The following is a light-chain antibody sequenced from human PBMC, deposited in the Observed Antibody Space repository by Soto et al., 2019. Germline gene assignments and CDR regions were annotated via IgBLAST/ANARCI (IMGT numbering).Light chain of an antibody. CDR3: LQDYNYPRT. J-gene: IGKJ1*01. CDR2: AAS. CDR1: QGIRND. Sequence: IQIAPSPSSLSSSVGDRVTITFRASQGIRNDLGWYQQKPGKAPKLLIYAASSLQSGVPSRFSGSGSGTDFTLTISSLQPEDFATYYCLQDYNYPRTFGQGTKVDIK. V-gene: IGKV1-6*01.